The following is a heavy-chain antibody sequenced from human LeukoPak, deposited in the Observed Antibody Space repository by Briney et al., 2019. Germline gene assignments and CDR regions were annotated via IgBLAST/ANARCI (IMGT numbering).Heavy chain of an antibody. J-gene: IGHJ4*02. D-gene: IGHD2-21*01. Sequence: PGGSLRLSCAASGFTFSSYEMNWVRQAPGKGLEWVSYISSSGSTIYYADSVKGRFTISRDNAKNSLYLQMNSLRAEDTAVYYCAWGGIAAFDSWGQGTLVTVSS. CDR2: ISSSGSTI. V-gene: IGHV3-48*03. CDR3: AWGGIAAFDS. CDR1: GFTFSSYE.